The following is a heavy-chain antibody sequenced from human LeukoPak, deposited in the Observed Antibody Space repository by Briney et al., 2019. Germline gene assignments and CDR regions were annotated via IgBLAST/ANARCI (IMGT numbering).Heavy chain of an antibody. V-gene: IGHV4-59*01. Sequence: SETLSLTCTASGGSISSYYWSWIRQPPGKGLEWIGYIYYSGSTNYNPSLKSRVTISVDTSKNQFSLKLSSVTAADTAVYYCARGHRHDFWSGPPYYFDYWGQGTLVTVSS. CDR2: IYYSGST. CDR1: GGSISSYY. D-gene: IGHD3-3*01. J-gene: IGHJ4*02. CDR3: ARGHRHDFWSGPPYYFDY.